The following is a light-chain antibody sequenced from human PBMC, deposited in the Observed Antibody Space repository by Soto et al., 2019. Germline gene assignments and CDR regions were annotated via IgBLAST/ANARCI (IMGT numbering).Light chain of an antibody. CDR3: QQRSDWPST. CDR2: VAS. Sequence: EIVLTQSPATLSLSPGDRATLSCRASQSVGSYLGWYQQRPGQAPRLLIYVASNRATGIPARFSGSGSGTDFTLTISSLEPEDFAVYCCQQRSDWPSTFGGGTKVEIK. CDR1: QSVGSY. J-gene: IGKJ4*01. V-gene: IGKV3-11*01.